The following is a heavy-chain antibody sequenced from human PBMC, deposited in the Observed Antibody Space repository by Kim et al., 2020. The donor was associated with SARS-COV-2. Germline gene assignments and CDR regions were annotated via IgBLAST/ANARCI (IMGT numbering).Heavy chain of an antibody. V-gene: IGHV3-7*01. CDR1: GFILSDKW. J-gene: IGHJ4*02. CDR2: INPDGTEK. D-gene: IGHD1-1*01. CDR3: TTDLNWNNY. Sequence: GGSLRLSCAASGFILSDKWMTWVRQAPGKGLECVANINPDGTEKFYVDSVKGRFTISRDNAKNSLFLQMTSLRAEDTALYYCTTDLNWNNYWGQGTLVTGSS.